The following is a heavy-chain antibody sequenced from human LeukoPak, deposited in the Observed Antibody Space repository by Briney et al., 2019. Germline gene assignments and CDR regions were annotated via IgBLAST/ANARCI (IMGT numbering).Heavy chain of an antibody. Sequence: SETLSLTCAVYGGSFSGYYWSWIRQPPGKGLEWIGEINHSGSTNYNPSLKSRVTMSVDTSKNQFSLKLSSVTAADTAVYYCARRNGSGSYYNWFDPWGQGTLVTVSS. D-gene: IGHD3-10*01. CDR2: INHSGST. V-gene: IGHV4-34*01. J-gene: IGHJ5*02. CDR1: GGSFSGYY. CDR3: ARRNGSGSYYNWFDP.